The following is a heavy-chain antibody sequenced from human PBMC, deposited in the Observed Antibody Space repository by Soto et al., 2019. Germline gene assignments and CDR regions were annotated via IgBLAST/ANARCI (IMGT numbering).Heavy chain of an antibody. Sequence: SVQVSWLASVGTFTLYAIRFVRQAPGQGLELMGGIIPIFGTANYAQKFQGRVTITADKSTSTAYMELSSLRSEDTAVYYCAREVNWFDPWGQGTRVPVSS. CDR3: AREVNWFDP. V-gene: IGHV1-69*06. J-gene: IGHJ5*02. CDR2: IIPIFGTA. CDR1: VGTFTLYA.